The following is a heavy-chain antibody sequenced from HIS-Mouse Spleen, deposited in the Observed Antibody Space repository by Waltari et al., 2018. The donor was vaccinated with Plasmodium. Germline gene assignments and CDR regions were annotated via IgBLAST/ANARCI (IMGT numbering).Heavy chain of an antibody. V-gene: IGHV4-59*08. D-gene: IGHD6-13*01. CDR2: IYYSGST. J-gene: IGHJ4*02. CDR1: VGPISSYY. Sequence: QVQLQESGPGLVKPSETLSLTCTVSVGPISSYYWSWIRQPPGKGLEWIGYIYYSGSTNYNPSLKSRVTISVDTSKNQFSLKLSSVTAADTAVYYCARHRYSSSWYSYWGQGTLVTVSS. CDR3: ARHRYSSSWYSY.